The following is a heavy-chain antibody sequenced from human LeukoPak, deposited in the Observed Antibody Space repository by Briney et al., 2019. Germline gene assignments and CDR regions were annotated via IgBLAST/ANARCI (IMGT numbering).Heavy chain of an antibody. CDR2: ISSSSSTI. V-gene: IGHV3-48*01. CDR1: GFTFSGHN. CDR3: AREVGGGASDY. Sequence: QAGGSLRLSCAASGFTFSGHNMNWVRQAPGKGLEWVSHISSSSSTIYYADSVKGRFTISRDNAKNSLYLQMNSLRAEDTAVYYCAREVGGGASDYWGQGTLVTVSS. D-gene: IGHD1-26*01. J-gene: IGHJ4*02.